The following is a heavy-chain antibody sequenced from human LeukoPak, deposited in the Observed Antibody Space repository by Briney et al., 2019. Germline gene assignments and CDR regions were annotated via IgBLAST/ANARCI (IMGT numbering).Heavy chain of an antibody. D-gene: IGHD2-21*02. J-gene: IGHJ3*02. V-gene: IGHV3-43*02. Sequence: PGGSLRLSCAASGFTFDDYAMHWVRQAPGKGLEWVSLISGDGGSTYYADSVKGRFTISRDNSKNSLYLQMNSLRTEDTALYYCAKVFWAGAYCGGDCFAALDIWGQGTMVTVSS. CDR1: GFTFDDYA. CDR2: ISGDGGST. CDR3: AKVFWAGAYCGGDCFAALDI.